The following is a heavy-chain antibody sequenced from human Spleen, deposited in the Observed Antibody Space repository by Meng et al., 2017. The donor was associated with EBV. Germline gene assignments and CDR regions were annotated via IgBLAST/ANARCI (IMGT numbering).Heavy chain of an antibody. CDR1: GDSSSRRNW. CDR2: IFQTGNT. D-gene: IGHD3-9*01. V-gene: IGHV4-4*02. CDR3: ARGGMEIFTGYSPLYYFDL. Sequence: VTAAGSGRGMAKLSGILSLTCAVSGDSSSRRNWWSWVRQAPGKGPEWIGEIFQTGNTNYSPSLESRVTISLDKSKNQFSLQLRSVTAADTAVYYCARGGMEIFTGYSPLYYFDLWGQGTLVTVSS. J-gene: IGHJ4*02.